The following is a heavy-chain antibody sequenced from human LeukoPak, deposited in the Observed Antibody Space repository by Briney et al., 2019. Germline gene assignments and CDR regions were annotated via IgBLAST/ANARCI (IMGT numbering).Heavy chain of an antibody. CDR1: GFTLSSNW. V-gene: IGHV3-74*01. Sequence: PGGSLRLSCAGSGFTLSSNWMHWVRQGPGKGLVWVSRIYSDGSRTNYADSVKGRFTISGDNAKNTLYLQMNSLRAEDTAVYYCARSGRGGAFDLWGQGTMVTVSS. CDR2: IYSDGSRT. CDR3: ARSGRGGAFDL. J-gene: IGHJ3*01. D-gene: IGHD1-26*01.